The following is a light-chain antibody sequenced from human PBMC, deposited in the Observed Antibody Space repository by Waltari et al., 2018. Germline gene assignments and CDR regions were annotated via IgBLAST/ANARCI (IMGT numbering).Light chain of an antibody. Sequence: ETVLTQSPGTLSLSPGERATLSCRASQSVTSSHLAWYQQKPGQAPRPLIYGASSRVTGIPDRFSGSGSGTEFTLTITRLEPEDVAVYYCQQDGNSPRTFGQGTEVEIK. CDR1: QSVTSSH. J-gene: IGKJ1*01. CDR3: QQDGNSPRT. V-gene: IGKV3-20*01. CDR2: GAS.